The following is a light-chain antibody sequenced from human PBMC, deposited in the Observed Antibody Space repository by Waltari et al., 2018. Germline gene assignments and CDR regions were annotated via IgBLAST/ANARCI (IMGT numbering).Light chain of an antibody. CDR2: SAS. CDR1: QGISSY. CDR3: QQINSYPRT. J-gene: IGKJ4*01. Sequence: DIQLTQSPSFLSASVGDRVSITCRASQGISSYLAWYQQKPGKAPKLLIYSASTLQGGVPSRFSGSGSGTEFTLTISSLQPEDFATYYCQQINSYPRTFGGGTKVEIK. V-gene: IGKV1-9*01.